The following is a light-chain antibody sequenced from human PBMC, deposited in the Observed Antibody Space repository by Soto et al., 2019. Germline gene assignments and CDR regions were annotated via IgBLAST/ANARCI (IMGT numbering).Light chain of an antibody. V-gene: IGLV1-51*02. Sequence: QSALTQPPSVSAAPGQKVTISCSGRNSNIGKNYVSWYQQFPGTAPKLLIYEINERPSGIPDRFSGSKSGTSATLGIAGLQTGDEADYYCGAWDNSLRVVVFGGGTKLTVL. CDR1: NSNIGKNY. J-gene: IGLJ3*02. CDR3: GAWDNSLRVVV. CDR2: EIN.